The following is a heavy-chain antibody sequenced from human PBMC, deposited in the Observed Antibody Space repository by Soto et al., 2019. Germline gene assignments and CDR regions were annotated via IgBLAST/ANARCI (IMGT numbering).Heavy chain of an antibody. J-gene: IGHJ4*02. CDR3: ARGGVYYGSGSYSYFDY. Sequence: QVQLQESGPGLVKPSQTLSLTCTVSGGSISSGDYYWSWIRQPPGKGLEWIGYIYYSGSTYYNPSLKSRVTISVDTSKNQFSLKLSSVTAADTAVYYCARGGVYYGSGSYSYFDYWGQGTLVTVSS. CDR1: GGSISSGDYY. CDR2: IYYSGST. V-gene: IGHV4-30-4*01. D-gene: IGHD3-10*01.